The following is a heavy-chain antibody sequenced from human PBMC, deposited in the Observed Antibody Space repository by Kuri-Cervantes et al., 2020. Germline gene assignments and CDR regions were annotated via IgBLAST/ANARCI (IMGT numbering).Heavy chain of an antibody. CDR2: IKQGGSEK. CDR1: GFTFSSYW. D-gene: IGHD1-26*01. J-gene: IGHJ4*02. Sequence: GGSLRLSCAASGFTFSSYWMSWVRQAPGKGLEWVANIKQGGSEKYYVDSVKGRFTISRDNAKNSLYLQMNSLRAEDTAVYYCARIGGEPLWLFDYWGQGTLVTVSS. V-gene: IGHV3-7*01. CDR3: ARIGGEPLWLFDY.